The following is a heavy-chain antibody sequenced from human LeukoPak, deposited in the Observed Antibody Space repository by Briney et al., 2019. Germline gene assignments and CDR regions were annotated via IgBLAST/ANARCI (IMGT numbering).Heavy chain of an antibody. Sequence: SETLSLTCTVSGGSISSSSYYWGWIRQPPGKGLEWIGSIYYSGSTYYNPSLKSRVTISVDTSKNQFSLKLSSVTAADTAVYYCASNTMVRGVIGAFDIWGQGIMVTVSS. V-gene: IGHV4-39*01. J-gene: IGHJ3*02. CDR1: GGSISSSSYY. CDR3: ASNTMVRGVIGAFDI. D-gene: IGHD3-10*01. CDR2: IYYSGST.